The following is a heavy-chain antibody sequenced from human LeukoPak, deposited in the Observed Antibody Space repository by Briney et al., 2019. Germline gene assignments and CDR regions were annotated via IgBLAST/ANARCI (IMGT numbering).Heavy chain of an antibody. Sequence: GGSLRLSCAASGFTFSTYWMHWVRQAPGKGLVWVSRINSDGSSTSYADSVKGRFTISRDNAKNTLYLQMNSLRAEDTAVYYCAKAPGIAAAGRMGVWGQGTTVTVSS. CDR3: AKAPGIAAAGRMGV. J-gene: IGHJ6*02. CDR2: INSDGSST. D-gene: IGHD6-13*01. CDR1: GFTFSTYW. V-gene: IGHV3-74*01.